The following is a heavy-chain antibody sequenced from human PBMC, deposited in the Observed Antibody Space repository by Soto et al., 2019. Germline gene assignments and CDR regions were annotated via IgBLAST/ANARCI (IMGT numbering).Heavy chain of an antibody. J-gene: IGHJ5*02. CDR2: IYHSGST. V-gene: IGHV4-30-2*01. CDR3: ARGNYDFWSGYPGHWFDP. D-gene: IGHD3-3*01. Sequence: LSLTCAVSGGSISSGGYSWSWIRQPPGKGLEWIGYIYHSGSTYYNPSLKSRVTISVDRSKNQFSLKLSSVTAADTAVYYCARGNYDFWSGYPGHWFDPWGQGTLVTVSS. CDR1: GGSISSGGYS.